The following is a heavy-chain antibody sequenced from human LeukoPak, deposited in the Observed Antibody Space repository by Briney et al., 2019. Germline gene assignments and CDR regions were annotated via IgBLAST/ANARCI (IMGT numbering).Heavy chain of an antibody. J-gene: IGHJ6*03. CDR1: ACSISSGSYC. CDR2: IHTTGYT. D-gene: IGHD3-10*01. V-gene: IGHV4-61*09. CDR3: ARDPGIMVRGSRRGYDGNYYYMDV. Sequence: SETLSFTCTVSACSISSGSYCRSWIRQPAGKGLEWIGHIHTTGYTHYNSSLKSRVTISVDTSKDQFSLKLSSVTAAETAVYYCARDPGIMVRGSRRGYDGNYYYMDVWGKGTTVTISS.